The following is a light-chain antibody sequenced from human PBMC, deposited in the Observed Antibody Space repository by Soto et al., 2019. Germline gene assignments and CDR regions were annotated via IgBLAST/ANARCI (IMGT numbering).Light chain of an antibody. V-gene: IGKV3-11*01. J-gene: IGKJ4*01. CDR1: QGVSSY. CDR3: HQRTNWPLT. CDR2: DAS. Sequence: EIVLTQSPATLSLSPGERATLSCRASQGVSSYLLWFQQKPGQAPRLLIHDASNRATGVPARFSGSGSGTDFTLTISSLEPEDFAVYYCHQRTNWPLTFGGGTKVEIK.